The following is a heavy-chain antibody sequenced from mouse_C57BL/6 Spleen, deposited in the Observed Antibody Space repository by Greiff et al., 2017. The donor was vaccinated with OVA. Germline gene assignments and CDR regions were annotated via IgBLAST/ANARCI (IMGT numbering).Heavy chain of an antibody. CDR3: ARGEDGYYAMDY. V-gene: IGHV5-17*01. J-gene: IGHJ4*01. Sequence: EVHLVESGGGLVKPGGSLKLSCAASGFTFSDYGMHWVRQAPEKGLEWVAYISSGSSTIYYADTVKGRFTISRDNAKNTLFLQMTSLRSEDTAMYYCARGEDGYYAMDYWGQGTSVTVSS. D-gene: IGHD2-3*01. CDR2: ISSGSSTI. CDR1: GFTFSDYG.